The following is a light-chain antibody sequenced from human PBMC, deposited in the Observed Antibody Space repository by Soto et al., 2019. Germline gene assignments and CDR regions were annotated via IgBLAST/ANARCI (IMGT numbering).Light chain of an antibody. J-gene: IGKJ4*01. CDR3: QQRYNWLT. CDR2: DAS. V-gene: IGKV3-11*01. CDR1: QNINTY. Sequence: EIVLTQSPATLSLSPGERATLSCRASQNINTYLAWYQQKPGQAPRLLLYDASNRATGIPARFSGSGSGTDFTLTISSLEPEDFAVYYCQQRYNWLTFGGGTKVEVE.